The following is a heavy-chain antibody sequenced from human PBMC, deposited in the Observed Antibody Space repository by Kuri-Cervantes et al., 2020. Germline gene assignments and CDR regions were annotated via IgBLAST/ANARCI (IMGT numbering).Heavy chain of an antibody. CDR1: GYSISSGYY. D-gene: IGHD3-22*01. Sequence: GSLRLSCAVSGYSISSGYYWGWIRQPPGKGLEWIGSIYHSGSTYYNPSLKSRVTISVDTSKNQFSLKLSSVTAADTAVYYCARGKRTYYYDSYWFDPWGQGTLVTVSS. CDR3: ARGKRTYYYDSYWFDP. V-gene: IGHV4-38-2*01. CDR2: IYHSGST. J-gene: IGHJ5*02.